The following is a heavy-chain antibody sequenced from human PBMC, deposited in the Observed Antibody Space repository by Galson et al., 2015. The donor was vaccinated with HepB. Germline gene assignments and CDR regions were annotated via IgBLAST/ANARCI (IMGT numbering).Heavy chain of an antibody. CDR3: AKAGATRGKGDAFDI. D-gene: IGHD1-26*01. CDR1: GFTFSSYG. CDR2: ISYDGSNK. J-gene: IGHJ3*02. Sequence: SLRLSCAASGFTFSSYGMHWVRQAPGKGLEWVAVISYDGSNKYYADSVKGRFTISRDNSKNTLYLQMNSLRAEGTAVYYCAKAGATRGKGDAFDIWGQGTMVTVSS. V-gene: IGHV3-30*18.